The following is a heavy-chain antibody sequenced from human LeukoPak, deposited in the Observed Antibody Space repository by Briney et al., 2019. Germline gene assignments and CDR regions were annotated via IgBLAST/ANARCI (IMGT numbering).Heavy chain of an antibody. D-gene: IGHD3-16*01. Sequence: GASVKVSCKASGYTFTSYGISWVRQAPGQGLEWMGWISAYNGNTNYAQKFQGRVTMTEDTSTDTAYMELSSLRSEDTAVYYCATPYARGYYYYGMDVWGQGTTVTVSS. CDR1: GYTFTSYG. V-gene: IGHV1-18*01. CDR2: ISAYNGNT. J-gene: IGHJ6*02. CDR3: ATPYARGYYYYGMDV.